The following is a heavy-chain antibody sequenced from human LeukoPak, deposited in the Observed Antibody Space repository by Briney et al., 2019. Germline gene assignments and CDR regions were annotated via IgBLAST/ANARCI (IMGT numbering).Heavy chain of an antibody. V-gene: IGHV1-18*01. CDR1: GYTFATYS. CDR3: SRGHSSGRDYYFDT. J-gene: IGHJ4*02. CDR2: ISGYSGST. D-gene: IGHD6-19*01. Sequence: ASVKVSCKTSGYTFATYSINWVRQAPGQGLEWMGWISGYSGSTNYAQKLQGRVTMTTDTSTTTAYMELRSLKSDDTAVYYCSRGHSSGRDYYFDTWGQGTLVTVSS.